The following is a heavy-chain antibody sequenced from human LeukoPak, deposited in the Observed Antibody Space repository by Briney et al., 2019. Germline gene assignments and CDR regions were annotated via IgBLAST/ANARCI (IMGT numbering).Heavy chain of an antibody. CDR2: INPNIGCP. Sequence: ASVKVSCKASGYTFTGHYMQWVRSAPGQGLDGMGWINPNIGCPNYAQKFQGRVIMTRDTSISTAYMELRRLTSDDTAVYYCARTKGYCTSTSCPGGMDVWGQGTTVTVS. J-gene: IGHJ6*02. CDR1: GYTFTGHY. CDR3: ARTKGYCTSTSCPGGMDV. D-gene: IGHD2-2*01. V-gene: IGHV1-2*02.